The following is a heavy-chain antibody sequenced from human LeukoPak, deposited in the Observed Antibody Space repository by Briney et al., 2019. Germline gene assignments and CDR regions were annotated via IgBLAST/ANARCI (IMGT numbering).Heavy chain of an antibody. CDR3: ANTAMVSDADAFDI. CDR1: GGSISSYY. D-gene: IGHD5-18*01. CDR2: IYYSGST. Sequence: EPSETLSLTCTVSGGSISSYYWSWIRQPPGKGLEWIAYIYYSGSTNYNPSLKSRVTISVDTSKNQFSLKLSSVTAADTAVYYCANTAMVSDADAFDIWGQGTMVTVSS. V-gene: IGHV4-59*01. J-gene: IGHJ3*02.